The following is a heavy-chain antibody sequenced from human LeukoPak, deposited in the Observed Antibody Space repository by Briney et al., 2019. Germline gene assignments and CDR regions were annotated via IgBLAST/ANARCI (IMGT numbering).Heavy chain of an antibody. V-gene: IGHV1-2*02. CDR3: ARVIGGSSGPFDY. CDR1: GYTFTGYY. D-gene: IGHD6-19*01. Sequence: ASVKVSCKASGYTFTGYYMHWVRQAPGQGLEWMGWINPNSGGTKYAQTFQGRVTMTRDTSISTAYMELSRLRSDDTAVYYCARVIGGSSGPFDYWGQGTLVTVSS. J-gene: IGHJ4*02. CDR2: INPNSGGT.